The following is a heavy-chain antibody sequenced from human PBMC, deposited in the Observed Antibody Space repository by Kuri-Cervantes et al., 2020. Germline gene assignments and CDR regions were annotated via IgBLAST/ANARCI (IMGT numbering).Heavy chain of an antibody. Sequence: GESLKISCAASGFTFSSYAMHWVRQAPGKGLEWVAVISYDGSNKYYADSVKGRLTISRDNSKNTLYLQMNSLRAEDTALYYCAVGEDRVGWLPFDIWGQGTMVTVSS. CDR1: GFTFSSYA. D-gene: IGHD2-15*01. V-gene: IGHV3-30-3*01. J-gene: IGHJ3*02. CDR3: AVGEDRVGWLPFDI. CDR2: ISYDGSNK.